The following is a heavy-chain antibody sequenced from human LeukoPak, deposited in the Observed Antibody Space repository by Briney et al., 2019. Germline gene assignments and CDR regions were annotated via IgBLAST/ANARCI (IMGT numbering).Heavy chain of an antibody. V-gene: IGHV3-9*01. CDR3: AKEIAAGWFDP. Sequence: GGSLRLSCAASGFTFSSYWMHWVRQAPGKGLEWVSGISWNSGSIGYADSVKGRFTISRDNAKNSLYLQMNSLRAEDTALYYCAKEIAAGWFDPWGQGTLVTVSS. CDR2: ISWNSGSI. D-gene: IGHD6-19*01. J-gene: IGHJ5*02. CDR1: GFTFSSYW.